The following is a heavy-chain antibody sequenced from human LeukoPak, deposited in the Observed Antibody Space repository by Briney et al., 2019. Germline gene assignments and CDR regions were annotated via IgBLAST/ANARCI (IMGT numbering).Heavy chain of an antibody. V-gene: IGHV1-8*01. D-gene: IGHD3-10*01. CDR2: MNPNSGNT. J-gene: IGHJ4*02. Sequence: GASVKVSCRASGYTFTSYDINWVRQATGQGLEWMGWMNPNSGNTGYAQKFQGRVTMTRNTSISTAYMELSSLRSEDTAVYYCARGSYYGSGFLFDYWGQGTLVTVSS. CDR3: ARGSYYGSGFLFDY. CDR1: GYTFTSYD.